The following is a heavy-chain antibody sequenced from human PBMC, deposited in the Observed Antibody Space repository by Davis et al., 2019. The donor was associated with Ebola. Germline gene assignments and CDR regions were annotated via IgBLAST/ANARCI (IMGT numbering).Heavy chain of an antibody. D-gene: IGHD1-26*01. CDR2: ISSSGKT. CDR3: VKEGTTTIWVDSDN. V-gene: IGHV3-64D*08. J-gene: IGHJ4*02. CDR1: GFTFSSYA. Sequence: GGSLRLSCAASGFTFSSYAMSWVHQAPGKGLEYVSVISSSGKTYYADSVKGRFTISRDNSQNNVYLQMTSLRVEDTAVYYCVKEGTTTIWVDSDNWGQGTLVTVSS.